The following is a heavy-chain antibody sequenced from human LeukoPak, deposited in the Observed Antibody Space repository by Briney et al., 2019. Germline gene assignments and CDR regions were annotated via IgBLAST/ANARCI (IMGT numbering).Heavy chain of an antibody. D-gene: IGHD4-17*01. Sequence: GESLKISCKGSGYSFTSYWIGWVRQMPGKGLEWMGIIYPGDSDTRYSPSFQGQVTISADKSINTAYLQWSSLKASGTAMYYCARGVSGDYLWFDPWGQGTLVTVSS. J-gene: IGHJ5*02. CDR3: ARGVSGDYLWFDP. CDR1: GYSFTSYW. V-gene: IGHV5-51*03. CDR2: IYPGDSDT.